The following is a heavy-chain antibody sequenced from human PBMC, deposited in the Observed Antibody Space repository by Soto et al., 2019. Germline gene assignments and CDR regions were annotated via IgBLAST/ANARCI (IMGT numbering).Heavy chain of an antibody. Sequence: QVQLVESGGGVVQPGRSLRLSCAASGLIFSSYGMHWVRQAPGKGLEWVAVIGYDGSNKYYAESVKGRFTISIDNSKNTLYLQMNSLRVEDTAVYYCARDYEGYFDYWGQGTLVTVSS. V-gene: IGHV3-33*01. CDR3: ARDYEGYFDY. CDR2: IGYDGSNK. CDR1: GLIFSSYG. J-gene: IGHJ4*02. D-gene: IGHD3-16*01.